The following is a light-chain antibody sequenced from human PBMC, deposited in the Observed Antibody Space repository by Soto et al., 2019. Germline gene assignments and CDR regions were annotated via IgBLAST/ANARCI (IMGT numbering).Light chain of an antibody. CDR2: GAS. V-gene: IGKV3-15*01. J-gene: IGKJ1*01. CDR3: QQNNNWPPWT. Sequence: EIVMTQSPATLSVSPGERATLSCRASQSVSSNLAWYQQKPGQAPRLLMYGASTRATGIPDRFSGSGSGTEFTLTISSLQSEDFAGYYCQQNNNWPPWTFGQGTKVEIK. CDR1: QSVSSN.